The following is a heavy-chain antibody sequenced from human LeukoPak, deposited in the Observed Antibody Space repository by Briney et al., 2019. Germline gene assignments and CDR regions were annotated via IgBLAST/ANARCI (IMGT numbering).Heavy chain of an antibody. CDR1: GFTFSSYS. V-gene: IGHV3-33*01. J-gene: IGHJ3*02. D-gene: IGHD2-15*01. CDR3: ARVPVVSDDAFDI. Sequence: PGGSLRLSCAASGFTFSSYSMHWVRQAPGKGLEWVAVIWYDGSNKYYADSVKGRFTISRDNSKNTLYPQMNSLRAEDTAVYYCARVPVVSDDAFDIWGQGTMVTVSS. CDR2: IWYDGSNK.